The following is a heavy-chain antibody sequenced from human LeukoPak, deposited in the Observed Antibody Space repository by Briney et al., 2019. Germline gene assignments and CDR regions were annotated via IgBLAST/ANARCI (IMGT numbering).Heavy chain of an antibody. CDR2: TDTDGSGT. CDR3: ARDASYCGGDCYLFDY. Sequence: GGSLRLSCAASGFTFRNYWMHWVRQAPGKGLVWVSRTDTDGSGTRYADSVKGRFTISRDNAKNTLYLQMNSLRAEDAAVYYCARDASYCGGDCYLFDYWGQGALVTVSS. J-gene: IGHJ4*02. D-gene: IGHD2-21*01. CDR1: GFTFRNYW. V-gene: IGHV3-74*01.